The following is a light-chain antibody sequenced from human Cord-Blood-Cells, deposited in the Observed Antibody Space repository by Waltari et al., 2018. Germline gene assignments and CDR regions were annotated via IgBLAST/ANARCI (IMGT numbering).Light chain of an antibody. J-gene: IGKJ4*01. CDR1: QAISSY. CDR3: QQLNSYPLT. Sequence: DIQLTQSPSFLSASVGDRVTITCRASQAISSYLAWYQQQPGKDPKLLIYAASTLQSGVPSRFSGSGSGTEFTLTISSLQPEDFATYYCQQLNSYPLTFGGGTKVEIK. CDR2: AAS. V-gene: IGKV1-9*01.